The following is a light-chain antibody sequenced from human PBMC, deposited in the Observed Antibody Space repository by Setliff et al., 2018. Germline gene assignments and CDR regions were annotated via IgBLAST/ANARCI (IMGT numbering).Light chain of an antibody. CDR1: SSNMGAEFE. CDR2: DNI. CDR3: QSYDSFSGSV. J-gene: IGLJ3*02. V-gene: IGLV1-40*01. Sequence: QSVLTQPPSVSGAPGQRVTISCTGSSSNMGAEFEIHWYQQLPGSVPRLLIYDNINRPSGVPDRFSGSKSGTSASLAITGLQAEDEADYYCQSYDSFSGSVFGGGTKGTVL.